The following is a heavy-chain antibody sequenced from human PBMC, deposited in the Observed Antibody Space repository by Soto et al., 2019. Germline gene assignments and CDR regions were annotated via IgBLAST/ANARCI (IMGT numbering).Heavy chain of an antibody. D-gene: IGHD6-6*01. V-gene: IGHV4-34*01. CDR2: INHSGST. CDR3: ARASSGYYYYYGMDV. CDR1: GGAFSGYY. J-gene: IGHJ6*02. Sequence: XTLSLACAVYGGAFSGYYWSWIRRPPGKGLEWIGEINHSGSTNYNPSLKSRVTISVDTSKNQFSLKLSSVTAADTAVYYCARASSGYYYYYGMDVWGQGTTVTVSS.